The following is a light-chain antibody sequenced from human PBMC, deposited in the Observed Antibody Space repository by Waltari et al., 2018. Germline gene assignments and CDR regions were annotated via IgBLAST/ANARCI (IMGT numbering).Light chain of an antibody. J-gene: IGKJ1*01. Sequence: AIRMTQSPSSLSASTGDRVTITCRASQSVSTYLAWYQQKPGKAPKLLIYAASTLQRGVPLRFSGSGSGTDFTLSISCLQSEDFATYYCQQYYDYQRSFGQGT. CDR1: QSVSTY. CDR2: AAS. V-gene: IGKV1-8*01. CDR3: QQYYDYQRS.